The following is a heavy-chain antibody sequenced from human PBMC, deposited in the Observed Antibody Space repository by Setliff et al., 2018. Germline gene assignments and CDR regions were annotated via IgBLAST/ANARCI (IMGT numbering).Heavy chain of an antibody. D-gene: IGHD3-22*01. CDR3: AKEGYYDHFGYYHYYFDF. CDR1: GGSISSGTYY. J-gene: IGHJ4*02. Sequence: SETLSLTCTVSGGSISSGTYYWSWIRQPAGKGLEWIGRIYTSGSTNYNPSLKSRVAISVGTSKNQFPLRLSSVTAADTAVYYCAKEGYYDHFGYYHYYFDFWGQGTLVTVSS. V-gene: IGHV4-61*02. CDR2: IYTSGST.